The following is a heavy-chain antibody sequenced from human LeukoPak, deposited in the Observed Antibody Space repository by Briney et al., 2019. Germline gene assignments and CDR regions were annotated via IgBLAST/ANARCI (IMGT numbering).Heavy chain of an antibody. D-gene: IGHD2-2*01. CDR2: IRSKAYDGTT. V-gene: IGHV3-49*04. J-gene: IGHJ6*02. CDR1: GFTFGVYA. CDR3: TRDQRVVVPAAMRLYYYYGMDV. Sequence: GASVRLSGTAFGFTFGVYAMSWARHAPRKGLEWVGFIRSKAYDGTTEYAASVKGRFTISRDDSKSIAYLQMNSQKTEDTAVYYCTRDQRVVVPAAMRLYYYYGMDVGGQGTTVTVPS.